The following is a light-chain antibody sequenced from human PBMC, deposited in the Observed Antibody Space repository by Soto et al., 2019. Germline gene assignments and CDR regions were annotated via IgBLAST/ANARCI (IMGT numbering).Light chain of an antibody. CDR3: QQLNSYPLT. CDR1: QGISSY. Sequence: DIQLTQSPSFLSASVGDRVTITCRASQGISSYLVWYQQKPGKAPKLLIYAASTLQSGVPSMFSGSGSGTEFTLTISSLQPEDFATYYFQQLNSYPLTFGGGTKVDIK. J-gene: IGKJ4*01. CDR2: AAS. V-gene: IGKV1-9*01.